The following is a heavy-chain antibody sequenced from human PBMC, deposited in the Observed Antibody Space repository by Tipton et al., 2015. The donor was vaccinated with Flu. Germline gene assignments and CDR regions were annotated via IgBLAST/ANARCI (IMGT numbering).Heavy chain of an antibody. CDR1: GGSINRYY. CDR3: ASGNFYDSSGYFAF. V-gene: IGHV4-4*07. CDR2: THTNGNT. J-gene: IGHJ4*02. Sequence: TLSLTCNVSGGSINRYYWSWIRQSVGKGPEWIGRTHTNGNTNYNSSFGSRLTMSADTSKSQFSMTLTSVTVAGTAVYYCASGNFYDSSGYFAFWGQGILVTVSS. D-gene: IGHD3-22*01.